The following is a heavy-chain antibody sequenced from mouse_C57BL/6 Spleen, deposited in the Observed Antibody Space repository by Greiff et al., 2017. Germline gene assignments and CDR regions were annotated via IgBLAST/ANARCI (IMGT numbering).Heavy chain of an antibody. D-gene: IGHD2-4*01. J-gene: IGHJ2*01. CDR2: IYPRSGNT. V-gene: IGHV1-81*01. CDR3: ARFDYDVEYYFDY. CDR1: GYTFTSSG. Sequence: QVQLQQSGAELARPGASVKLSCKASGYTFTSSGISWVKQRTGQGLEWIGEIYPRSGNTYYNAKFKGKATLTADTSSSTAYMELRSLTSEDSAVYFCARFDYDVEYYFDYWGQGTTLTVSS.